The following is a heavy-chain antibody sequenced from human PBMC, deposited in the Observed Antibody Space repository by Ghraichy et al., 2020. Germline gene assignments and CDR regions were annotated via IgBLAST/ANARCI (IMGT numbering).Heavy chain of an antibody. CDR2: INAGNGNT. J-gene: IGHJ6*03. D-gene: IGHD6-13*01. CDR3: ARDDIAAAENYYYYMDV. V-gene: IGHV1-3*01. CDR1: GYTFTSYA. Sequence: ASVKVSCKASGYTFTSYAMHWVRQAPGQRLEWMGWINAGNGNTKYSQKFQGRVTITRDTSASTAYMELSSLRSEDTAVYYCARDDIAAAENYYYYMDVWGKGTTVTVSS.